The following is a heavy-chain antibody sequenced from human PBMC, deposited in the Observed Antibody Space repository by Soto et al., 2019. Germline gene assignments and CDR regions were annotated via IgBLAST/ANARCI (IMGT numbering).Heavy chain of an antibody. V-gene: IGHV3-23*01. CDR1: GFTFSSYA. CDR3: AKDSGGYYDFWSGYFSDRGGMDV. CDR2: ISGSGGST. J-gene: IGHJ6*02. Sequence: EVQLLESGGGLVQPGGSLRLSCAASGFTFSSYAMSWVRQAPGKGLEWVSAISGSGGSTYYADSVKGRFTISRDNSKNTLDLQMNSLRAEDTAVYYCAKDSGGYYDFWSGYFSDRGGMDVWGQGTTVTVSS. D-gene: IGHD3-3*01.